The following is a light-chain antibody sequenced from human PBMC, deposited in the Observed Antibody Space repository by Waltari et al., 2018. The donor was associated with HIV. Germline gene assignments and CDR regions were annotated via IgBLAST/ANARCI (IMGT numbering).Light chain of an antibody. V-gene: IGLV1-40*01. Sequence: QSVLTQPPSVSGAPGQRVTISCTGTSSNIGAGYAVHWYQQLPGTAPKLLIYANSHRPSGVPDRFSVSKSATSASLAITGLQAEDEADYFCQSYDSSLSAYVVFGGGTKLTVL. CDR3: QSYDSSLSAYVV. CDR2: ANS. CDR1: SSNIGAGYA. J-gene: IGLJ2*01.